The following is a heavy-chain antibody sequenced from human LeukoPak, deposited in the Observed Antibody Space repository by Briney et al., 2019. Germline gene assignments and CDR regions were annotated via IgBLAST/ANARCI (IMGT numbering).Heavy chain of an antibody. CDR2: ISYDGSNK. D-gene: IGHD5-18*01. J-gene: IGHJ4*02. V-gene: IGHV3-30*18. CDR3: AKVPDGYSYGLDY. CDR1: GFAFSSYG. Sequence: PGRSLRLSCAASGFAFSSYGMHWVRPAPGKGLEGVAVISYDGSNKYYADSVKGRFTISRDNSKNTLYLQMNSLRAEDTAVYYCAKVPDGYSYGLDYWGQGTLVTVSS.